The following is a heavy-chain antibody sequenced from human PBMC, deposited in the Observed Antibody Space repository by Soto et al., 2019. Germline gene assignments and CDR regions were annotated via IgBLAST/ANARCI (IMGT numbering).Heavy chain of an antibody. CDR3: ARAIVVVPAAIAPNWFDP. J-gene: IGHJ5*02. V-gene: IGHV1-69*01. CDR2: IIPIFGTA. D-gene: IGHD2-2*01. CDR1: GGTFSSYA. Sequence: VKVSCKASGGTFSSYAISWVRQAPGQGLEWMGGIIPIFGTANYAQKFQDRVTITADESTSTAYMELSSLRSEDTAVYYCARAIVVVPAAIAPNWFDPWGQGTLVTVSS.